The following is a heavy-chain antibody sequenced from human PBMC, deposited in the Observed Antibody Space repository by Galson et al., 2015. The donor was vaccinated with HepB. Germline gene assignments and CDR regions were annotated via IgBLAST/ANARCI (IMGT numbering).Heavy chain of an antibody. D-gene: IGHD1-26*01. CDR2: INHSGST. Sequence: DTLSLTCAVYGGSFSGYYWSWIRQPPGKGLEWLGEINHSGSTNYNPSLKSRVTISVDTSKNQFSLKLSSVTAEDTAVYYCARHPRGYSGSYVYVRSWGQGTLVTVSS. J-gene: IGHJ5*02. CDR3: ARHPRGYSGSYVYVRS. CDR1: GGSFSGYY. V-gene: IGHV4-34*01.